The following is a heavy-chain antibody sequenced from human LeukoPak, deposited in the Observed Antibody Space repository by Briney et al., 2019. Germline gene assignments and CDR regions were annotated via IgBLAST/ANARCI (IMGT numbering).Heavy chain of an antibody. CDR1: GFTFSTYA. CDR3: ARFRRWFGESKTFDY. D-gene: IGHD3-10*01. V-gene: IGHV3-23*01. J-gene: IGHJ4*02. Sequence: GGSLRLSCAASGFTFSTYAMSWVRQAPGKGLEWVSGISASGGTTYYADSVKGRFTISRDNSKNTLYLQMNSLRGEDTAVYYCARFRRWFGESKTFDYWGQGTLVTVSS. CDR2: ISASGGTT.